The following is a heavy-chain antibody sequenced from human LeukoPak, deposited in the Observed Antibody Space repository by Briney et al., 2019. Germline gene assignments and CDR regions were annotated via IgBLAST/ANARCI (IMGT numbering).Heavy chain of an antibody. CDR1: GVSFSGYY. CDR3: ARAANWNYFDY. CDR2: INHSGST. J-gene: IGHJ4*02. D-gene: IGHD1-1*01. Sequence: TETLSLTCAVYGVSFSGYYWSWIRQPPGKGLEWIGEINHSGSTNYNPSLKSRVTISVDTSKNQFSLKLSSVTAADTAVYYCARAANWNYFDYWGQGTLVTVSS. V-gene: IGHV4-34*01.